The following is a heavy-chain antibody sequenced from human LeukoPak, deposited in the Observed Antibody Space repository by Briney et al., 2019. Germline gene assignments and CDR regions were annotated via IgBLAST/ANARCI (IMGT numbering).Heavy chain of an antibody. Sequence: GGSLRLSCAASGFPFSSFWMTWVRQAPGKGLEWVSSISSSSSYIYYADSVKGRFTISRDNAKNSLYLQMNSLRAEDTAVYYCARDKSGGWFDPWGQGTLVTVSS. CDR1: GFPFSSFW. CDR2: ISSSSSYI. J-gene: IGHJ5*02. V-gene: IGHV3-21*01. D-gene: IGHD1-26*01. CDR3: ARDKSGGWFDP.